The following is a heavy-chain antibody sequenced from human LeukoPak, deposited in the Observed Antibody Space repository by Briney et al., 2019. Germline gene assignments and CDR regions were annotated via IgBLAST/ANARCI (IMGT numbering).Heavy chain of an antibody. CDR3: ARDPSGDSSGYPFDY. CDR1: GYTFTSYN. Sequence: ASVKVSCKASGYTFTSYNINWVRQATGQGLEWMGWMNPNSGNTGYAQKFQGRVTMTRDKSISTAYMELSRLRSDDTAMYYCARDPSGDSSGYPFDYWGQGTLVTVSS. D-gene: IGHD3-22*01. CDR2: MNPNSGNT. V-gene: IGHV1-8*01. J-gene: IGHJ4*02.